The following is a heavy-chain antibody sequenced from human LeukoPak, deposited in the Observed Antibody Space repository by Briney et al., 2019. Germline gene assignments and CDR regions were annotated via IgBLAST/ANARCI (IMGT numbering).Heavy chain of an antibody. D-gene: IGHD3-22*01. CDR3: ARTTMIVVVIDVAFDI. V-gene: IGHV1-2*02. Sequence: ASVKVSCKASGYTFTGYYMHWVRQAPGQGLEWMGWINPNSGGTNYAQKFQGRVTMTRDTSISTAYMELSRLRYDDAAVYYCARTTMIVVVIDVAFDIWGQGKMVTVSS. CDR1: GYTFTGYY. J-gene: IGHJ3*02. CDR2: INPNSGGT.